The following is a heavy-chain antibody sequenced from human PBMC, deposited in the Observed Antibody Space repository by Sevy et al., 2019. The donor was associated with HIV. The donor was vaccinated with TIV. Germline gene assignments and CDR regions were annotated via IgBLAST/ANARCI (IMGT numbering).Heavy chain of an antibody. V-gene: IGHV3-23*01. J-gene: IGHJ4*02. D-gene: IGHD2-8*01. CDR2: LSFGCGKI. CDR3: AREGCTRPHDY. Sequence: GGCLRLSCAASGFAFYDYSMSWIRQAPGKGLEWVATLSFGCGKINYADSVKGRFTSSRDNSKNSFYLQMDNLRVEDTALYYCAREGCTRPHDYWGQGTRVTVSS. CDR1: GFAFYDYS.